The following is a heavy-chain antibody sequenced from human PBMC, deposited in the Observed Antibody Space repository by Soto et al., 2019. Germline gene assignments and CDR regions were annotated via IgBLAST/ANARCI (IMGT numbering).Heavy chain of an antibody. CDR2: IYYSGST. D-gene: IGHD4-17*01. CDR3: ARHDVSYGDYAWFDP. J-gene: IGHJ5*02. Sequence: QVQLQESGPGLVKPSETLSLTCTVSGGSISSISYYWGWIRQPPGKGLEWIGSIYYSGSTYYKPSLKSRVTISVDTSKNKFSLKLSSVTAADTAVYYCARHDVSYGDYAWFDPWGQGTLVTVSS. CDR1: GGSISSISYY. V-gene: IGHV4-39*01.